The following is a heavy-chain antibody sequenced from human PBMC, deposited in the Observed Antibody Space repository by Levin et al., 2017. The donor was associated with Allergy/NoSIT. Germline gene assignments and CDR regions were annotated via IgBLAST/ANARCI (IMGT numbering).Heavy chain of an antibody. V-gene: IGHV4/OR15-8*01. CDR1: GGTISSSHW. D-gene: IGHD3-10*01. CDR3: ARVVAAYGSETYYFVGYYFYGMDV. CDR2: IYHSGST. J-gene: IGHJ6*02. Sequence: SETLSLTCGVSGGTISSSHWWTWVRQPPGKGLEWIGEIYHSGSTNYNPSLTSRVTISVDKSKNQFSLMVSSVTAADTAVYYCARVVAAYGSETYYFVGYYFYGMDVWGQGPRSPSP.